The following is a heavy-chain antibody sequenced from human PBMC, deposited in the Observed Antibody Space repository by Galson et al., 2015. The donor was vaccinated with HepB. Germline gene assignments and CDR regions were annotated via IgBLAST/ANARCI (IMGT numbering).Heavy chain of an antibody. V-gene: IGHV1-2*06. CDR2: INPKSGGT. Sequence: SVKVSCKASVYTFADYYMHWVRQAPGQGPEWMGRINPKSGGTNFAQKFQGRVTLTRDTSIRTAYMELSRLRSDDTALYFCARGLPYSTSWSPYFDYWGQGALVTVSS. CDR1: VYTFADYY. J-gene: IGHJ4*02. CDR3: ARGLPYSTSWSPYFDY. D-gene: IGHD6-13*01.